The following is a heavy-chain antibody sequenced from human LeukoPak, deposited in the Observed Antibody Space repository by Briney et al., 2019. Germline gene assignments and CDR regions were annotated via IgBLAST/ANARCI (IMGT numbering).Heavy chain of an antibody. CDR3: ASAYN. J-gene: IGHJ4*02. V-gene: IGHV3-64*01. D-gene: IGHD1-14*01. Sequence: PGGSLRLSXAASGFTFSSYAMHWLRQAPGKGLEYVSAISSNGGSTYYANSVKGRFTISRDNSKNTLYLQMGSLRAEDMAVYYCASAYNWGQGTLVTVSS. CDR1: GFTFSSYA. CDR2: ISSNGGST.